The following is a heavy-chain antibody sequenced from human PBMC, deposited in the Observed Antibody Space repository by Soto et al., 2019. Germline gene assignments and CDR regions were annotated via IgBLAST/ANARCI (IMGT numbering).Heavy chain of an antibody. Sequence: PGGSLRLSREPSVLSVSDNYITWVRQAPGKGLEWVSVIDTAGRTNYAESVKGRFTISRDNAKNTLHLQMNSLRAEDTAVYYCARGATYYDFWSGYYTSYTYYGMDVWGQGTTVTVSS. J-gene: IGHJ6*02. CDR1: VLSVSDNY. CDR3: ARGATYYDFWSGYYTSYTYYGMDV. V-gene: IGHV3-53*01. D-gene: IGHD3-3*01. CDR2: IDTAGRT.